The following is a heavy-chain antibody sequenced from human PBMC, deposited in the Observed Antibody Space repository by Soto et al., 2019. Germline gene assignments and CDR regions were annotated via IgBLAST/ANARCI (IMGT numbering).Heavy chain of an antibody. CDR1: GGTFSSYA. J-gene: IGHJ6*04. Sequence: QVQLVQSGAEVKKPGSSVKVSCKASGGTFSSYAISWVRQAPVQGLEWMGGIISIFGTANYEQKFQCRVTITADESTSTAYMELSSLRSEDTSVYYCESSVAKSYYYGRDVWVKGTTVTVTS. V-gene: IGHV1-69*12. D-gene: IGHD5-12*01. CDR3: ESSVAKSYYYGRDV. CDR2: IISIFGTA.